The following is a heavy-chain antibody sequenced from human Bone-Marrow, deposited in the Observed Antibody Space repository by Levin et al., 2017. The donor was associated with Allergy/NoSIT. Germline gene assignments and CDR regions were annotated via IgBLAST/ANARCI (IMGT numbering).Heavy chain of an antibody. Sequence: GESLKISCQTSGYTLTNSDMSWVRQAPGQGLEWMGWIDTRSGNPTYAQGFTGRFVFSLDTSVSTAYLEISSLKAEDTAVYFCASWAGYRSGWTGPFDYWGQGTLVTVSS. CDR3: ASWAGYRSGWTGPFDY. V-gene: IGHV7-4-1*02. D-gene: IGHD6-19*01. J-gene: IGHJ4*02. CDR1: GYTLTNSD. CDR2: IDTRSGNP.